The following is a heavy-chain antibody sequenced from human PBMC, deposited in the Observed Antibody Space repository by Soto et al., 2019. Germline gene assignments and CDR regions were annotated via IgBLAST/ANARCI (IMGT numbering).Heavy chain of an antibody. Sequence: QVQLQESGPGLLRPSQTLSLTCTVSGDSITNDDYYWTWIRQPPGKGLEWLGHIYYTGSTSYNPSLESRGSISLVTAKNQFSLMVPSVTAADTAVYYCASASVQIINSYRAMGVWGHGTSIIVSS. CDR2: IYYTGST. V-gene: IGHV4-30-4*01. CDR3: ASASVQIINSYRAMGV. D-gene: IGHD3-10*01. J-gene: IGHJ6*02. CDR1: GDSITNDDYY.